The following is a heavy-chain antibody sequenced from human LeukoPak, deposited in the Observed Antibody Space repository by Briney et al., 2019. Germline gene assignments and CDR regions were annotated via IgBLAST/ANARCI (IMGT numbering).Heavy chain of an antibody. CDR1: GGSISSSGYY. D-gene: IGHD3-16*01. CDR2: IYSSGNT. V-gene: IGHV4-39*01. CDR3: ARFMILYGMDV. J-gene: IGHJ6*02. Sequence: SETLALTCTVSGGSISSSGYYWGWIRQPPGKGLEWIGSIYSSGNTYYNSSLKSRVTISVDTSKNQFSLKLSSVTAADTAVYYCARFMILYGMDVWGQGTTVTVSS.